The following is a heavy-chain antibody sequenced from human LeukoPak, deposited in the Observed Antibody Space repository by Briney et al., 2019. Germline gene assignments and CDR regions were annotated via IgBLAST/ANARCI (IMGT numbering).Heavy chain of an antibody. Sequence: SETLSLTCTVSGGSISSYYWSWIRQPPGKGLEWIGYIYYSGSTNYNPSLKSHVTMSVHTSQNQFSLRLNSVTAADTAVYYSARRSYGDYFDYWGQGTLVTVSS. CDR1: GGSISSYY. CDR2: IYYSGST. D-gene: IGHD4-17*01. V-gene: IGHV4-59*08. CDR3: ARRSYGDYFDY. J-gene: IGHJ4*02.